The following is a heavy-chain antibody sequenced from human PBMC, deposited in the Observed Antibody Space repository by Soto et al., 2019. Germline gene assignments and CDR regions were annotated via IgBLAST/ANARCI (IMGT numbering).Heavy chain of an antibody. J-gene: IGHJ6*02. Sequence: EGSLRLSCAASGFTFSSYSMNWVRQAPGKGLEWVSYISSSSSTIYYADSVKGRFTISRDNAKNSLYLQMNSLRDEDTAVYYCARDDDYGDYGGCGMDVWGQGTTVTVSS. V-gene: IGHV3-48*02. CDR3: ARDDDYGDYGGCGMDV. CDR1: GFTFSSYS. CDR2: ISSSSSTI. D-gene: IGHD4-17*01.